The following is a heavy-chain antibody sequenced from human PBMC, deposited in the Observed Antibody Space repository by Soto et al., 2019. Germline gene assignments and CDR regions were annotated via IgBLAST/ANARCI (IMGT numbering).Heavy chain of an antibody. J-gene: IGHJ4*01. Sequence: LRLSCAASGFTFSGHGMHWIRQAPGKGLEWVALIWYDGSKDYYRDSVKDRFTISRDNSKNMVYLQMNSLRVEDTAVYYCARKDVEVFDYWGPGTLVTVSS. CDR2: IWYDGSKD. V-gene: IGHV3-33*01. CDR1: GFTFSGHG. CDR3: ARKDVEVFDY.